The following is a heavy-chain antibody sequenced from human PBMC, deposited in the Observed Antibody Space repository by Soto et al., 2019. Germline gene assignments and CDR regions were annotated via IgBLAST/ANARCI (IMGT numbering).Heavy chain of an antibody. CDR2: IYYSGST. V-gene: IGHV4-59*01. D-gene: IGHD6-13*01. CDR3: AIGGAAAARGWFDP. J-gene: IGHJ5*02. Sequence: PSEALSLTCTVSGGSITSYYWSWIRQPPGKGLEWIGYIYYSGSTNYNPSLKSRVTISVDTSKNQFSLKLTSVTAADTAGYYCAIGGAAAARGWFDPWGQGTLVPVSS. CDR1: GGSITSYY.